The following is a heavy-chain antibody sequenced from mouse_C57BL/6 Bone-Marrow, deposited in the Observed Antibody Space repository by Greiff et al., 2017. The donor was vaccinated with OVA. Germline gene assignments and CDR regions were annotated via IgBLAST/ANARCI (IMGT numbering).Heavy chain of an antibody. D-gene: IGHD2-4*01. J-gene: IGHJ3*01. V-gene: IGHV3-6*01. CDR3: AREGPFYYDSPAY. CDR1: GYSITSGYY. Sequence: DVKLQESGPGLVKPSQSLSLTCSVTGYSITSGYYWNWIRQFPGNKLEWMGYISYDGSNNYNPSLKNRISITRDTSENQFFLKLNSVTTEDTATYYCAREGPFYYDSPAYWGQGTLVTVSA. CDR2: ISYDGSN.